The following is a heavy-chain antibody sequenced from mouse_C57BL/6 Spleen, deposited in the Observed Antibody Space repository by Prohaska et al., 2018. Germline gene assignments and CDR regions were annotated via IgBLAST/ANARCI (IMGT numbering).Heavy chain of an antibody. D-gene: IGHD3-2*02. CDR3: TIDSSGYGFAY. Sequence: QVQLQQSGAELVRPGASVTLSCKASGYTFTDYEMHWVKQTPVHGLEWIGAIDPETGGTAYNQKFKGKAILTADKSSSTAYMELRSLTSEDSAVYYCTIDSSGYGFAYWGQGTLVTVSA. CDR1: GYTFTDYE. J-gene: IGHJ3*01. CDR2: IDPETGGT. V-gene: IGHV1-15*01.